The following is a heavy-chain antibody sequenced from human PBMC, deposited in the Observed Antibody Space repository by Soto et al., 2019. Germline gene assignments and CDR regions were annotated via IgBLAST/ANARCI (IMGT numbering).Heavy chain of an antibody. J-gene: IGHJ4*02. D-gene: IGHD3-22*01. V-gene: IGHV3-49*04. Sequence: GGSLRLSCIASGLTFGDFGMSWVRQAPGKGLEWVGFIRSKAYGGTTEYAASVRGRFTISREDSKSIAYLQMNSLKPEDTAVYYCIAYYYDSSGYYLFWGQGTLVTV. CDR3: IAYYYDSSGYYLF. CDR2: IRSKAYGGTT. CDR1: GLTFGDFG.